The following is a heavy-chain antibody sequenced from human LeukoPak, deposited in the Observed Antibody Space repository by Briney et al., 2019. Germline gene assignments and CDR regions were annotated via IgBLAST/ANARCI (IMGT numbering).Heavy chain of an antibody. D-gene: IGHD4-17*01. CDR2: IYPSDSAT. Sequence: GESLKISCKGSGFSFTTYWIGWVRQMPGKGLEWMGIIYPSDSATTYRPSFQGQVTISADKSISTAYLQWSSLKASDTAMYYCARHGSGDYGIDIWGQGTMVTVSS. CDR3: ARHGSGDYGIDI. V-gene: IGHV5-51*01. CDR1: GFSFTTYW. J-gene: IGHJ3*02.